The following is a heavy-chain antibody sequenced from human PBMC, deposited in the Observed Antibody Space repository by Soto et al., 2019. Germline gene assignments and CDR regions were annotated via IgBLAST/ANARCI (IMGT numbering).Heavy chain of an antibody. J-gene: IGHJ4*02. V-gene: IGHV3-15*07. CDR3: TTGPDSSGYYSFDY. CDR2: IKSKTDGGTT. D-gene: IGHD3-22*01. Sequence: GGSLRLSCAASGFTFSNAWMNWVRQAPGKGLEWVGRIKSKTDGGTTDYATPVKGRFTISRDDSKNTLYLQMNSLKTEDTAVYYCTTGPDSSGYYSFDYWGQGTLVTVSS. CDR1: GFTFSNAW.